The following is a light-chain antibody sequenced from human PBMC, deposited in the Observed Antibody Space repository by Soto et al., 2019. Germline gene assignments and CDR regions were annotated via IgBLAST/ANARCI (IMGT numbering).Light chain of an antibody. V-gene: IGKV1-39*01. CDR3: QQSYSSSFT. Sequence: IHMTKSPSSLSASVGDRVTITCLASQSISNYLNWYQQKPGKAPELLIYLASSLQSGVPSRFSGSGSGRDFTLPISSLQPEDFTAYYCQQSYSSSFTFGQGTRLEI. CDR1: QSISNY. CDR2: LAS. J-gene: IGKJ5*01.